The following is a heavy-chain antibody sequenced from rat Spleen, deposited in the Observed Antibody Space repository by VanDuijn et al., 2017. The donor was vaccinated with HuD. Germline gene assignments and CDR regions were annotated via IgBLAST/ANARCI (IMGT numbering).Heavy chain of an antibody. V-gene: IGHV5-29*01. CDR1: GFTFSNYY. J-gene: IGHJ2*01. D-gene: IGHD1-8*01. Sequence: EVQLVESGGDLVQPGRSLKLSCAASGFTFSNYYMAWVRQAPTKGLEWVATISYEGSSTYYGDSVKGRFTISSDNAESTLYLQMNSLRSEDTATYYCARSSYDYFDYWGQGVMVTVSS. CDR3: ARSSYDYFDY. CDR2: ISYEGSST.